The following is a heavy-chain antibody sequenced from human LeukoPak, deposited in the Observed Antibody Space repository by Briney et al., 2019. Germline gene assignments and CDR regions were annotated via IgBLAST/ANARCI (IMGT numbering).Heavy chain of an antibody. J-gene: IGHJ4*02. CDR2: IGISSGNT. CDR1: GFRFSDC. V-gene: IGHV3-48*01. Sequence: GGSLRLSCAASGFRFSDCMNWVRQAPGKGLEWISYIGISSGNTNYADSVKGRFTISGDKAKNSLYLQMNSLRVEDTAVYYCARDYKYAFDNWGQGTLVTVSS. CDR3: ARDYKYAFDN. D-gene: IGHD5-24*01.